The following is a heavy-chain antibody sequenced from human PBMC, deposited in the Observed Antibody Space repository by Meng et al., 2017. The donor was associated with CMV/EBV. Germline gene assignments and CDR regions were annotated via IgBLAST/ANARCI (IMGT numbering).Heavy chain of an antibody. CDR3: AREDDFDI. Sequence: ASVQVSCKSSGYTFTGYYMHWVRQAPGQGLEWMGWINPNSGGTNYAQKFQGRVNMTRDTSISTAFMELSRLRSDDTAVYYCAREDDFDIWGQGTMVTVSS. J-gene: IGHJ3*02. CDR2: INPNSGGT. CDR1: GYTFTGYY. V-gene: IGHV1-2*02.